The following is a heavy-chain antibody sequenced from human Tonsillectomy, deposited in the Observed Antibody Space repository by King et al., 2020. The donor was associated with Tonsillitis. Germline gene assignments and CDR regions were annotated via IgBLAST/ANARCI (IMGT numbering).Heavy chain of an antibody. J-gene: IGHJ3*02. D-gene: IGHD4-23*01. CDR1: GFTFSTYA. Sequence: VQLVEYGGGLVQPGGSLRLSCAASGFTFSTYAMSWVRQAPGKGLEWVSGISGSGGYTYKADSVKGHLTIARENTKNTLYLQMNSLRADDTAVYYCAKLRSGWELTDAFDIWGQGTMVTVSS. V-gene: IGHV3-23*04. CDR3: AKLRSGWELTDAFDI. CDR2: ISGSGGYT.